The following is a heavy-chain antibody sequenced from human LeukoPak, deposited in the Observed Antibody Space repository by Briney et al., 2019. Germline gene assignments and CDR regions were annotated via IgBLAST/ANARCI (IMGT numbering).Heavy chain of an antibody. CDR1: GFTFSSYA. D-gene: IGHD1-26*01. CDR3: ARNSGSYYEVVIDY. CDR2: ISYDGSNK. J-gene: IGHJ4*02. Sequence: PGRSLRLSCAASGFTFSSYAMHWVRQAPGKGLEWVAVISYDGSNKYYADSVKGRFTISKDNSKNTLYLQMNSLRAEDTAVYYCARNSGSYYEVVIDYWGQGTLVTVSS. V-gene: IGHV3-30*01.